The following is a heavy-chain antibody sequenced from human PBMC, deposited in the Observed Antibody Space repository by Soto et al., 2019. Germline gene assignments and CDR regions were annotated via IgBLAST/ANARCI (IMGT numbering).Heavy chain of an antibody. Sequence: VQLVESGGGLVKPGGSLRLSCAASGFTFSDHYMTWIRQAPGKGLEWVSVIYSGGSTYYADSVKGRFTISRDNSKNTLYLQINSLRAEDTAVYYCSRSDALDIWGQGTMVTVSS. CDR2: IYSGGST. J-gene: IGHJ3*02. CDR1: GFTFSDHY. V-gene: IGHV3-66*01. CDR3: SRSDALDI.